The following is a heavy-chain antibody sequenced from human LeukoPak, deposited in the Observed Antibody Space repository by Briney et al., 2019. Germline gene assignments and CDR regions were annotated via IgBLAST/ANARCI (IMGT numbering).Heavy chain of an antibody. J-gene: IGHJ3*02. CDR2: MNSNSGNT. V-gene: IGHV1-8*03. CDR1: GYTFTSYD. D-gene: IGHD6-13*01. CDR3: ARPAIGIAAAGRRAFDI. Sequence: ASVKVSCKASGYTFTSYDINWVRQATGQGLEWMGWMNSNSGNTGYAQKFQGRVTITRNTSISTAYMELSSLRSEDTAVYYCARPAIGIAAAGRRAFDIWGQGTMVTVSS.